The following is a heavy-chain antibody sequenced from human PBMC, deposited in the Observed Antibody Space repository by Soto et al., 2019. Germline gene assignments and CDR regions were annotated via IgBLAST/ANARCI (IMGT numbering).Heavy chain of an antibody. Sequence: NPSETLSLTCAISGDSVSSTSAAWSWIRQSPSRGLEWLGRTYYRSKWYSDYAVSVKSRITINPDTSKNQFSLQLNSVTPEDTAVYYCARGSYYSGWVWGQGTLVTVSS. CDR2: TYYRSKWYS. CDR1: GDSVSSTSAA. V-gene: IGHV6-1*01. D-gene: IGHD6-19*01. J-gene: IGHJ4*02. CDR3: ARGSYYSGWV.